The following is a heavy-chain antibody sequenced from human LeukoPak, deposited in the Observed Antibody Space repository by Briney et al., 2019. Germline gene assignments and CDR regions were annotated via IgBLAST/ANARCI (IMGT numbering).Heavy chain of an antibody. CDR1: GFTFSSYG. Sequence: GGSLRLSCAASGFTFSSYGMHWVRQAPGKGLERVAVISYDGSNKYYADSVKGRFTISRDNSKNTLYLQMNSLRAEDTAVYYCAKRLSRYSYGFLPDYWGQGTLVTVSS. CDR3: AKRLSRYSYGFLPDY. CDR2: ISYDGSNK. D-gene: IGHD5-18*01. J-gene: IGHJ4*02. V-gene: IGHV3-30*18.